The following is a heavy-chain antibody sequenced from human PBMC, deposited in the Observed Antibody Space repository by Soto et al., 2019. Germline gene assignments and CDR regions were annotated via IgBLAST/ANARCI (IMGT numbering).Heavy chain of an antibody. CDR1: GFTFNYYP. Sequence: QMQLVESGGGVVQPGESLRLSCAASGFTFNYYPMHWVRQTPRKGLEYVAVISFDGTNTYYADSVKGRFTISRDNSKNMLYLQMNSLRAEDAAVYYCARLPGALVAVLYIYPLDGREAMSDVDVWGQGTTVSVSS. CDR2: ISFDGTNT. J-gene: IGHJ6*02. V-gene: IGHV3-30*04. CDR3: ARLPGALVAVLYIYPLDGREAMSDVDV. D-gene: IGHD6-19*01.